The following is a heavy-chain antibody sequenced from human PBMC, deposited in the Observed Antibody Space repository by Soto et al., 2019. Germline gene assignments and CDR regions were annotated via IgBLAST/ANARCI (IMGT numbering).Heavy chain of an antibody. CDR3: ARLVCGGDCYSDNWFDP. CDR1: GGTFSSYT. J-gene: IGHJ5*02. V-gene: IGHV1-69*02. CDR2: IIPILGIA. Sequence: QVQLVQSGAEVKKPGSSVKVSCKASGGTFSSYTISWVRQAPGQGLEWMGRIIPILGIANYAQKFQGRVTITADKSTSTAYMELSSLRSEDTGVYYCARLVCGGDCYSDNWFDPWGQGTLVTVSS. D-gene: IGHD2-21*02.